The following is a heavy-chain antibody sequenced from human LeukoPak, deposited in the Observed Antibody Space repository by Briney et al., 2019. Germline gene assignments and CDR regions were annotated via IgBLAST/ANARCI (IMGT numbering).Heavy chain of an antibody. CDR1: GYTFTNSY. Sequence: GESLKISCKGSGYTFTNSYIHWVRQAPGQVLEWMGLINPDGGNTNYAQNFQGRVTLTRDTSTSTVYMELSSLRSEDTAIYYCARIRDGYNDAYDLWGQGTVVTVPS. CDR3: ARIRDGYNDAYDL. V-gene: IGHV1-46*01. D-gene: IGHD5-24*01. J-gene: IGHJ3*01. CDR2: INPDGGNT.